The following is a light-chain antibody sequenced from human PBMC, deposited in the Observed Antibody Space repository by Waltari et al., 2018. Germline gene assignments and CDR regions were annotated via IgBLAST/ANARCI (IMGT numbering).Light chain of an antibody. CDR3: QQYTNLPPWT. CDR1: QRVSSN. J-gene: IGKJ1*01. V-gene: IGKV3-15*01. Sequence: EIVITKYPVTMSVAPGESATLPCRASQRVSSNLAWYQQKPGQAPRLLIYGASTRATGIPARFSGSGSGTEFTLTISSLQSEDFAVYYCQQYTNLPPWTFGQGTKVEIK. CDR2: GAS.